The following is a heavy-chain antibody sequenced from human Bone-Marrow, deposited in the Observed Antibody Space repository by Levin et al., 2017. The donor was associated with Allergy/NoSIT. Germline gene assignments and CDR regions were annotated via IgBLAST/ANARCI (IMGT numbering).Heavy chain of an antibody. J-gene: IGHJ4*02. CDR3: AGDLPWFEEIFPLGG. Sequence: SETLSLTCAVSGGSISSSNWWSWVRQPPGKGLEWIGEIYHTGRTNYNPSLKSGVTMSVDKSKNQFSLKLRSVTAADTAVYYCAGDLPWFEEIFPLGGWGQGALVTVSS. CDR1: GGSISSSNW. CDR2: IYHTGRT. D-gene: IGHD3-10*01. V-gene: IGHV4-4*02.